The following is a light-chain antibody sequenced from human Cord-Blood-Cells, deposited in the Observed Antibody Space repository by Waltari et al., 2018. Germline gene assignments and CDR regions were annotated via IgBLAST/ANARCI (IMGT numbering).Light chain of an antibody. CDR3: QQLNSDPLT. CDR1: QGIRSY. V-gene: IGKV1-9*01. CDR2: AAS. Sequence: DIQLTQSPSFLSASVGDGVTITCRASQGIRSYLAWYQQKPGKAPKLLIYAASTLQSGVPSRFSGSGSEKECTLTISSLQPEDFATYYCQQLNSDPLTFGGGTKVEIK. J-gene: IGKJ4*01.